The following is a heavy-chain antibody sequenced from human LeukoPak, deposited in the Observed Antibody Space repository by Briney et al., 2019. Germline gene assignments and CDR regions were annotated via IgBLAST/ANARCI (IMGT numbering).Heavy chain of an antibody. CDR3: AADWGERWLQS. Sequence: ASVKVSCKASGFTFTSSAVQWVRQARGQRLEWIGWIVVGSGNTNYAQKFQERVAITRDMPTSTAYMELSSLRSEDTAVYYCAADWGERWLQSWGQGTLVTVSS. V-gene: IGHV1-58*01. D-gene: IGHD5-24*01. J-gene: IGHJ1*01. CDR2: IVVGSGNT. CDR1: GFTFTSSA.